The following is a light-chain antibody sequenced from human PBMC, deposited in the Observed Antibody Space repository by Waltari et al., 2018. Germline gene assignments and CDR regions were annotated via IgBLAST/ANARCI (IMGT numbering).Light chain of an antibody. CDR3: QQYDNYPYT. V-gene: IGKV1-5*03. CDR2: KAS. CDR1: QTITNW. Sequence: DIQMTQSPSTLSASVGDRVPIPCRASQTITNWLGWYQQKPGEAPKLLIYKASTLDMGVPSRFSGSGSGTEFTLTISSLQPDDFATYYCQQYDNYPYTFGQGTKLEIK. J-gene: IGKJ2*01.